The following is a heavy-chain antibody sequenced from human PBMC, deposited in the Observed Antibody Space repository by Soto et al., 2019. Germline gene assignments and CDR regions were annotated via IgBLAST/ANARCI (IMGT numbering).Heavy chain of an antibody. D-gene: IGHD2-2*01. J-gene: IGHJ2*01. CDR3: ARGPSAAAPLSDWFFDL. CDR2: IASSSWNI. V-gene: IGHV3-48*02. CDR1: GFTFSGYS. Sequence: EVQLVESGGGLVLPGGSLRLSCAASGFTFSGYSMNWVRQAPGKGLEWVSYIASSSWNIYYADTVKGRSTISRDNAKNSLYLQMNSLRDEHTAVYYCARGPSAAAPLSDWFFDLWGRGTLVSVSS.